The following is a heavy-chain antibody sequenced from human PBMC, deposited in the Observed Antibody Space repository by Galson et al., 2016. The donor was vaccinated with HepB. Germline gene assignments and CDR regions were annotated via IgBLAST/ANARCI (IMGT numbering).Heavy chain of an antibody. V-gene: IGHV3-33*01. CDR3: ARGLLWFRESKNWFDP. CDR1: GFTSSSYG. CDR2: IWSDGSNK. Sequence: SLRLSCAASGFTSSSYGMHWVRQAPGKGLEWVAVIWSDGSNKYYADSVKGRFTVSRDNSKNTLYLQMNSLRAEDTVVYYCARGLLWFRESKNWFDPWGQGTLVTVSS. D-gene: IGHD3-10*01. J-gene: IGHJ5*02.